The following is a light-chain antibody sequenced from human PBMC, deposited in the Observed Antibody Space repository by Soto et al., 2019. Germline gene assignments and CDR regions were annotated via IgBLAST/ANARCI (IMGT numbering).Light chain of an antibody. CDR2: DAS. J-gene: IGKJ1*01. CDR3: QQYNSYPWT. Sequence: DIQMTQSPSTLSASVGDRVTITCRASQSISSWLAWYQQKPGKAPKLLIYDASSLESGVPSRFSGSGSGAEFTLTITSLQPGDFATDYCQQYNSYPWTFGQGTKV. CDR1: QSISSW. V-gene: IGKV1-5*01.